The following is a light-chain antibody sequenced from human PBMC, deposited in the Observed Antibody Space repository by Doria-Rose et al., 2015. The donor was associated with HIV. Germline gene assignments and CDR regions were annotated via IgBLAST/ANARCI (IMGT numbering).Light chain of an antibody. Sequence: TQSPATLSLSPGASATLSCRASQSVASFLAWYQQKPGQAPRLLIYEASNRATGVTSRFSGSGSGTDFTLTINGLEPEDFAVYFCQERSIWPQFTFGPGTKVDIK. CDR1: QSVASF. CDR2: EAS. CDR3: QERSIWPQFT. J-gene: IGKJ3*01. V-gene: IGKV3-11*01.